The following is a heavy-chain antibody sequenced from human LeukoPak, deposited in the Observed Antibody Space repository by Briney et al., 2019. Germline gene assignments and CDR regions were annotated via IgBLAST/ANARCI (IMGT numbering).Heavy chain of an antibody. CDR2: IKQDGSEK. J-gene: IGHJ6*03. V-gene: IGHV3-7*01. CDR3: ARVTQLLSKWYYYYYYMDG. CDR1: GFTFSSYW. Sequence: PGGSLRLSCAASGFTFSSYWMSWVRQAPGKGLERVANIKQDGSEKYYVDSVKGRFTISRDNAKNSLYLQMNSLRAEDTAVYYCARVTQLLSKWYYYYYYMDGWGKGTTVTVSS. D-gene: IGHD2-2*01.